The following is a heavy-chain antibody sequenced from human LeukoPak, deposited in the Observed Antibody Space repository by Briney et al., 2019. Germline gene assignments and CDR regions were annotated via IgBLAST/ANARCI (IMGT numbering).Heavy chain of an antibody. CDR3: ARDIYGRHADQ. CDR2: IKSDGSGT. D-gene: IGHD4-17*01. Sequence: GGSLRLSCAASGFPFSIHWMHWVRQAPGKGLVWVSRIKSDGSGTSYADSVKGRFTISRDNAQNTLYLQMSSLRPEDTAVYYCARDIYGRHADQWGQGTLVTVSS. J-gene: IGHJ5*02. V-gene: IGHV3-74*01. CDR1: GFPFSIHW.